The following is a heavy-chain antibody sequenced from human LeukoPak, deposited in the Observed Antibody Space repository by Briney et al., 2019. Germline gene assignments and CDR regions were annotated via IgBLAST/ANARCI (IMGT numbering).Heavy chain of an antibody. CDR2: IRSKTFGGTP. Sequence: GGYLRLYCTASRFTFCDYAMIWFRQAPGRGLEWFGFIRSKTFGGTPEYAASVTGRFTISRDNANNSLYLQMNRLRAEDTAVYYCATIEAVRFHYCGQGTLVTVSS. CDR3: ATIEAVRFHY. J-gene: IGHJ4*02. CDR1: RFTFCDYA. V-gene: IGHV3-49*03. D-gene: IGHD4-17*01.